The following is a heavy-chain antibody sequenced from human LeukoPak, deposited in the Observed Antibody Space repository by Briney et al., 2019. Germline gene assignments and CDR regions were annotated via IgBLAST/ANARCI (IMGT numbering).Heavy chain of an antibody. Sequence: SETLSLTCAVSGYSISSGYYWGWIRQPPGKGLEWVGSFYHSGSTYYNPSLKSRVTISVDTSKNQFSLKLSSVTAADTAVYYCARSGYYHSFGYWGQGTLVTVSS. J-gene: IGHJ4*02. CDR2: FYHSGST. V-gene: IGHV4-38-2*01. CDR3: ARSGYYHSFGY. D-gene: IGHD3-22*01. CDR1: GYSISSGYY.